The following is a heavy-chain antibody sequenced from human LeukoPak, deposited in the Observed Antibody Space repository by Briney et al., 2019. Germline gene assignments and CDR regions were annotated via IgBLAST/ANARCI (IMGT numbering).Heavy chain of an antibody. D-gene: IGHD2-2*02. V-gene: IGHV3-23*01. Sequence: PGGSLRLSCAASGFTFSSYAMSWVRQAPGKGLEWVSAISGSGGSTYYADSVKGRFTISRDNSKNTLYLQMNSLRAEDTAVYYCAKAGVRCSSTSCYMTNYYYYMDVWGKGTTVTVSS. J-gene: IGHJ6*03. CDR1: GFTFSSYA. CDR2: ISGSGGST. CDR3: AKAGVRCSSTSCYMTNYYYYMDV.